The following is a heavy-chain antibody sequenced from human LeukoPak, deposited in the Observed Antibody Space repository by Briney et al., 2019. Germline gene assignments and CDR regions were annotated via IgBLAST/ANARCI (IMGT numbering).Heavy chain of an antibody. CDR2: IYYSGST. CDR3: AGLVPAATVYYYGMDV. CDR1: GGSISSYY. V-gene: IGHV4-59*01. Sequence: SETLSLTCTVSGGSISSYYWSWIRQPPGKGLEWIGYIYYSGSTNYNPSLKSRVTISVDTSKNQFSLKLSSVTAADTAVYYCAGLVPAATVYYYGMDVWGKGTTVTVSS. J-gene: IGHJ6*04. D-gene: IGHD2-2*01.